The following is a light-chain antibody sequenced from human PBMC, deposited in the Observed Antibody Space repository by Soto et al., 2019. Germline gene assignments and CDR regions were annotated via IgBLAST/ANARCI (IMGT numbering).Light chain of an antibody. V-gene: IGKV1-39*01. Sequence: EIRVTHAPSARSSSLVDTLTITCRASQSISSHLNWYQQKTGKAPNLLMYTASNLQSGVPSRFSGSGSGTDFTLTISSLQPEDFATYYCQQSYSTPISFGQGTRLEIK. CDR3: QQSYSTPIS. CDR1: QSISSH. J-gene: IGKJ5*01. CDR2: TAS.